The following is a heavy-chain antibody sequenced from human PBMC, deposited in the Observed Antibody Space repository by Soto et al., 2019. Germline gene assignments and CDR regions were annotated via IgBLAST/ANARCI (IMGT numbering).Heavy chain of an antibody. D-gene: IGHD4-4*01. J-gene: IGHJ4*02. Sequence: EVQLVESGGGLVQPGGSLRLSCAASGFTFNNYVMHWVRQAPGKGLVWVSRINDDGSSTRYADSVKGRFTMSRDNAQNTVHLQVNSLRAEDTGVYYCTRDVQFQSFDSWGQGTLVTVSS. CDR1: GFTFNNYV. CDR3: TRDVQFQSFDS. V-gene: IGHV3-74*01. CDR2: INDDGSST.